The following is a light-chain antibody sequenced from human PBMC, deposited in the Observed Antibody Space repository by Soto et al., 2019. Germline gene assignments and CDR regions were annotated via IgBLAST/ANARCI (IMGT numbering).Light chain of an antibody. Sequence: EIVMTQSSATLSASPGERVTLSCRASQSVASSVAWYQQKPGQAPRLILYGASTRATGFPAGFSGSGSGTEFTLTISSLQSEDFAVYLCQQYHYWPITFGQGTRLEI. J-gene: IGKJ5*01. CDR1: QSVASS. V-gene: IGKV3-15*01. CDR3: QQYHYWPIT. CDR2: GAS.